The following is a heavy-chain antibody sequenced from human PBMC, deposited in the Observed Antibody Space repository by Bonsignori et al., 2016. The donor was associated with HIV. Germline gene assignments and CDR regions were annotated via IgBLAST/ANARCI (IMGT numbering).Heavy chain of an antibody. Sequence: ASVKVSCKASGYTFSDYFMHWMRQAPGQRPEWMGWINPKNGDTHFAQNFQGRVTLTTDTSISTAYMELSSLRSDDTAVYYCTITGVGQGSLWYFDCWGQGTLVTVSS. V-gene: IGHV1-2*02. CDR2: INPKNGDT. CDR3: TITGVGQGSLWYFDC. CDR1: GYTFSDYF. D-gene: IGHD7-27*01. J-gene: IGHJ4*02.